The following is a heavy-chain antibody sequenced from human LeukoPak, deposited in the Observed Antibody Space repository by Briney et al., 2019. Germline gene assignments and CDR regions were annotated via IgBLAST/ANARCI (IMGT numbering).Heavy chain of an antibody. CDR3: ARGGSGYGGIDY. CDR2: MNPNSGNT. J-gene: IGHJ4*02. D-gene: IGHD4-23*01. CDR1: GYTFTSYG. Sequence: ASVTVSCKAPGYTFTSYGINWVRQATGQGLEWMGWMNPNSGNTGYAQKFQGRVTMTRNTSISTAYMELSSLRSEDTAVYYCARGGSGYGGIDYWGQGTLVTVSS. V-gene: IGHV1-8*01.